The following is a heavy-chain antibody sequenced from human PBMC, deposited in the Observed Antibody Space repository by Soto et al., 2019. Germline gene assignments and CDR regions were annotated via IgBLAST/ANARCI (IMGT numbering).Heavy chain of an antibody. CDR3: AKDPALITGDEYMDV. D-gene: IGHD1-20*01. J-gene: IGHJ6*02. Sequence: LRLSCEVSGFTFSIYGMTWVRQAPGKGLEWVSSLSNSGDSTHYADSVKGRFTIFRDNSKSTLYLQMNSLRAEDTAVYYCAKDPALITGDEYMDVWGQGTTVTVSS. CDR1: GFTFSIYG. V-gene: IGHV3-23*01. CDR2: LSNSGDST.